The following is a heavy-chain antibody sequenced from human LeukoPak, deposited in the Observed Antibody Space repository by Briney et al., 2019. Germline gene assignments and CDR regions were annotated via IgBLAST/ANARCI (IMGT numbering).Heavy chain of an antibody. CDR1: GGSFSGYY. J-gene: IGHJ6*02. CDR2: INHSGST. D-gene: IGHD1-14*01. CDR3: ARVRTASGYYYGMDV. Sequence: SSETLSLTCAVYGGSFSGYYWSWIRQPPGKGLEWIGEINHSGSTNYNPSLKSRVTISVDTSKNQFSLKLSSVTAADTAVYYCARVRTASGYYYGMDVWGQGTTVTVSS. V-gene: IGHV4-34*01.